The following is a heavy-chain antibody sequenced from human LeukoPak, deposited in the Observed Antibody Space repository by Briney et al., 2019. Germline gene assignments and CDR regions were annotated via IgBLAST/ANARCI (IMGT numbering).Heavy chain of an antibody. CDR1: GYTFTGYY. Sequence: GASVKVSCKASGYTFTGYYMHWVRQAPGQGLEWTGWINPNSGGTNYAQKFQGRVTMTRDTSISTAYMELSRLRSDDTAVYYCARDGYCSGGSCYSGVDYGMDVWGQGTTVTVSS. V-gene: IGHV1-2*02. CDR3: ARDGYCSGGSCYSGVDYGMDV. J-gene: IGHJ6*02. D-gene: IGHD2-15*01. CDR2: INPNSGGT.